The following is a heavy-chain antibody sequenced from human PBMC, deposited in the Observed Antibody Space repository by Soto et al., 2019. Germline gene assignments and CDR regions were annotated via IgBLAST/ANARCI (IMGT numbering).Heavy chain of an antibody. Sequence: GGSLRLSCAASGFTVSINYMSWVRQAPGKGLEWVSVLYSDGGTYYADSVKDRFTISRDNSKNTLYLQMNSLRAEDTAVYYCAREGRGGGYYYYGMDVWGQGTTVTVSS. CDR2: LYSDGGT. V-gene: IGHV3-66*01. J-gene: IGHJ6*02. CDR3: AREGRGGGYYYYGMDV. CDR1: GFTVSINY. D-gene: IGHD3-3*01.